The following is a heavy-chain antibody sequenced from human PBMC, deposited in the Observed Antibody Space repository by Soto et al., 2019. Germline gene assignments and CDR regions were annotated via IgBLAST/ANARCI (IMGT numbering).Heavy chain of an antibody. Sequence: SETLSLTCAVSGGSVTTNWWSWVRQPPEKGLEWIGEIYDSGTTHYSPSLESRVTISVDKSKNQLSLKLSSVTAADTDVYYCARNSAYAFDYWGHGALVTVSS. CDR3: ARNSAYAFDY. CDR1: GGSVTTNW. J-gene: IGHJ4*01. CDR2: IYDSGTT. D-gene: IGHD2-8*01. V-gene: IGHV4-4*02.